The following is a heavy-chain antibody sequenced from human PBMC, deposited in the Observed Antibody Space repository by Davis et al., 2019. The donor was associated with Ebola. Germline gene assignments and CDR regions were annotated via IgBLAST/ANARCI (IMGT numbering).Heavy chain of an antibody. D-gene: IGHD3-3*01. CDR2: IYSGGST. CDR3: ASITIWVYGMDV. CDR1: GFTVSSNY. V-gene: IGHV3-66*01. J-gene: IGHJ6*02. Sequence: GGPLRPSCAASGFTVSSNYMSWVRQAPGKGLEWVSIIYSGGSTYYAASVKGRFTISRDNSKNTLYLQMNSLRAEDTAVYYCASITIWVYGMDVWGQGTTVTVSS.